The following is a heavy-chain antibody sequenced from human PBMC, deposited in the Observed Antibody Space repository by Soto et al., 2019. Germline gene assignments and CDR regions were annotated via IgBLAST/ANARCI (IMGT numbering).Heavy chain of an antibody. Sequence: SETLSLTCTVSGGSISSYYWSWIRQPAGKGLEWIGYIYYSGSINYNPSLKSRVTISVDTSKNQFSLKLSSVTAADTAVYYCARYNWNYDEVPTWFDPWGQGTLVTVSS. D-gene: IGHD1-7*01. CDR1: GGSISSYY. CDR3: ARYNWNYDEVPTWFDP. CDR2: IYYSGSI. J-gene: IGHJ5*02. V-gene: IGHV4-59*08.